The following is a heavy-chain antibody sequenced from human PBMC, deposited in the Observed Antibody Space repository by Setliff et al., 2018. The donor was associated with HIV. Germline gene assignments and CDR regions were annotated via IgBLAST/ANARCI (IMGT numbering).Heavy chain of an antibody. CDR1: GGSFSSDSYY. J-gene: IGHJ3*02. D-gene: IGHD3-16*02. V-gene: IGHV4-39*07. CDR3: ARDSRLSYRKIHDAFDI. CDR2: IYYSGST. Sequence: SETLSLTCSVSGGSFSSDSYYWGWIRQFPGKGLEWIGSIYYSGSTYYHPSLKSRVTMSVDTSKNQFSLKLSSVTAADTAVYYCARDSRLSYRKIHDAFDIWGQGTMVTVSS.